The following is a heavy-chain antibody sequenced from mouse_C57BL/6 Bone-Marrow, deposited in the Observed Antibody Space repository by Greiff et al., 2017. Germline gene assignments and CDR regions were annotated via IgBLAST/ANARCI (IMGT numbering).Heavy chain of an antibody. J-gene: IGHJ2*01. V-gene: IGHV1-64*01. CDR2: IHPNSGST. Sequence: QVQLQQPGAELVKPGASVKLSCKASGYTFTSYWMHWVKQRPGPGLEWIGMIHPNSGSTNYNEKFKSKATLTVDKSSSTAYMQLSSLTSEDSAVYYCARVHGSSYDYFDYWGQGTTLTVSS. CDR1: GYTFTSYW. CDR3: ARVHGSSYDYFDY. D-gene: IGHD1-1*01.